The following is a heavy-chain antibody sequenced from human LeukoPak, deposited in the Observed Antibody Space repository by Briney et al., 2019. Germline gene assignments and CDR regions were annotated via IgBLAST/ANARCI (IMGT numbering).Heavy chain of an antibody. CDR2: INPNSGGT. J-gene: IGHJ4*02. D-gene: IGHD6-6*01. CDR3: AREHSSSSGKVFDY. V-gene: IGHV1-2*02. Sequence: ASVKVTCKASAYTFPAYYMHWVRQAPGQGLVWMGWINPNSGGTNYAQKFQGRVTMTRDTSISTAYMELSRLRSDDTAVYYCAREHSSSSGKVFDYWGQGTLVTVSS. CDR1: AYTFPAYY.